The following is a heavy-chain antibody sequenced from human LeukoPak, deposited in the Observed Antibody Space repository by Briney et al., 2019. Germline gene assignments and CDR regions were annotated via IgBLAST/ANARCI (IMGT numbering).Heavy chain of an antibody. CDR2: IRYDGSNK. D-gene: IGHD2-2*01. CDR3: ANTVVPAANTDY. V-gene: IGHV3-30*02. J-gene: IGHJ4*02. Sequence: GGSLRLSCAASGFTFSSYGMHWVRQAPGKGLEWVAFIRYDGSNKYYADSVKGRFTISRDNSKDTLYLQMNSLRAEDTAVYYCANTVVPAANTDYWGQGTLVTVSS. CDR1: GFTFSSYG.